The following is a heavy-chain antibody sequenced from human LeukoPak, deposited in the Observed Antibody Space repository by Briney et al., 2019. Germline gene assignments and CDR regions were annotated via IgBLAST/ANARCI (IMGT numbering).Heavy chain of an antibody. CDR1: GFTFDNYG. V-gene: IGHV3-23*01. CDR3: AKVDSGIVATGSPYFDY. D-gene: IGHD6-13*01. J-gene: IGHJ4*02. CDR2: ISGSGGST. Sequence: GGSLRLSCAASGFTFDNYGMSWVRQAPGKGLEWVSAISGSGGSTYYADSVKGRFTISRDNSKNTLYLQMNSLRAEDTAVYYCAKVDSGIVATGSPYFDYWGQGTLVTVSS.